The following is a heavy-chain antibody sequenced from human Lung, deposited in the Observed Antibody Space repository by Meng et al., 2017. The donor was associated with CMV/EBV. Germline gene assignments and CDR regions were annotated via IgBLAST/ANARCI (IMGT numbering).Heavy chain of an antibody. Sequence: SETLSLXXSVSGDSVSSSDYHWAWIRQPPGKGLECIGSIHSSGYTYSNPSLKSRVAFSLDTSKNQFSLKLSSVTAADTAVYYCARDYKFDTRPFYYWGQGTLVPFSS. D-gene: IGHD3-22*01. CDR2: IHSSGYT. CDR1: GDSVSSSDYH. J-gene: IGHJ4*02. CDR3: ARDYKFDTRPFYY. V-gene: IGHV4-39*07.